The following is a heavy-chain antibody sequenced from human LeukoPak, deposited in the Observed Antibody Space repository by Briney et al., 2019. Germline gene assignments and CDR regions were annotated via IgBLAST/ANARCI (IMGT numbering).Heavy chain of an antibody. CDR2: IMPILDIT. CDR3: AILSDGAYCGGDCFYLDY. V-gene: IGHV1-69*10. J-gene: IGHJ4*02. Sequence: ASVKVSCKASGGAFSSHAMSWVRQAPGQGLEWMGGIMPILDITNYAQKFQGRVTITADKSTGTAYMELSSLRSEDTAVYYCAILSDGAYCGGDCFYLDYWGQGTLVTVSS. D-gene: IGHD2-21*02. CDR1: GGAFSSHA.